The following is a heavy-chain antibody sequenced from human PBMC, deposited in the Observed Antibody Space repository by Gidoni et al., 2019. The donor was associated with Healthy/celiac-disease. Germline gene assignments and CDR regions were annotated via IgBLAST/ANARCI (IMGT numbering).Heavy chain of an antibody. V-gene: IGHV3-53*01. Sequence: EVQLVESGGGLIQPGGPLRLSGAHSGFTVSSHYMSWVRQAPGKGLEWVSVIYSGGSTYYADSVKGRFTISRDNSKNTLYLQMNSLRAEDTAVYYCARDLPRRGLDYWGQGTLVTVSS. CDR2: IYSGGST. CDR3: ARDLPRRGLDY. D-gene: IGHD5-12*01. CDR1: GFTVSSHY. J-gene: IGHJ4*02.